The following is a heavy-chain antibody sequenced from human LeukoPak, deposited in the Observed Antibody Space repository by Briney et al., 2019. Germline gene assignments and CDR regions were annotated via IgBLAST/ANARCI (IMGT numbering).Heavy chain of an antibody. CDR1: GGSISSSSYY. CDR3: ARGYYDFWSGYLPVI. Sequence: SETLSLTCTVSGGSISSSSYYWGWIRQPPGKGLEWIGSTYYSGSAYYNPSLKSRVTISVDTSKNQFSLKLSSVTAADTAVYYCARGYYDFWSGYLPVIWGQGTLVTVSS. CDR2: TYYSGSA. V-gene: IGHV4-39*01. J-gene: IGHJ4*02. D-gene: IGHD3-3*01.